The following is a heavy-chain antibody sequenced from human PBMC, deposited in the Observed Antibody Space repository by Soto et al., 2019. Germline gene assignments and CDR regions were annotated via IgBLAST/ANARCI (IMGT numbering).Heavy chain of an antibody. Sequence: XGALSLSSAASGCTFSSYSMNCVLQAPGKGLEWVSYISSSSSTIYYADSVKGRFTISRDNAKNSLYLQMNSLRDEDTAVYYCARDRGDYYYGMDVWGQGTTVTVSS. CDR1: GCTFSSYS. V-gene: IGHV3-48*02. CDR2: ISSSSSTI. J-gene: IGHJ6*02. CDR3: ARDRGDYYYGMDV.